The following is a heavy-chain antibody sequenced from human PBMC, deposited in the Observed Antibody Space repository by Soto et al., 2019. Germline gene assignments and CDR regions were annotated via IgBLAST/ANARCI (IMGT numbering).Heavy chain of an antibody. CDR2: IDPSDSYT. Sequence: PRESLKISCKGSGYSFTSYWISWVRQMPGKGLEWMGRIDPSDSYTNYSPSFQGHVTISADKSISTAYLQWSSLKASDTAMYYCARQLYCSGGSCYNYYYGMDVWGQGTTVTVSS. D-gene: IGHD2-15*01. CDR1: GYSFTSYW. CDR3: ARQLYCSGGSCYNYYYGMDV. V-gene: IGHV5-10-1*01. J-gene: IGHJ6*02.